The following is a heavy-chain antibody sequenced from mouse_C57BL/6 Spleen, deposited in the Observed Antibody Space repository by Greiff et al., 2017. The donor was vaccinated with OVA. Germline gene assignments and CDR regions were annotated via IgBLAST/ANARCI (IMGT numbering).Heavy chain of an antibody. CDR2: IHPNSGST. CDR3: AREDYYGFVFAY. CDR1: GYTFTSYW. Sequence: QVQLQQPGAELVKPGASVKLSCKASGYTFTSYWMHWVKQRPGQGLAWIGMIHPNSGSTNYNEKFKSKATLTVDKSSSTAYMQLSSLTSEDSAVYYCAREDYYGFVFAYWGQGTLVTVSA. V-gene: IGHV1-64*01. D-gene: IGHD1-2*01. J-gene: IGHJ3*01.